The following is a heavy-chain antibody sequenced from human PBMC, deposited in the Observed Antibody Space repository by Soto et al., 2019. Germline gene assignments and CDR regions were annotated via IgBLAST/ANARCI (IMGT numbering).Heavy chain of an antibody. D-gene: IGHD6-13*01. V-gene: IGHV3-11*01. J-gene: IGHJ4*02. CDR3: AKKEYTSSWYGIDY. CDR1: GFGVSGFY. CDR2: ISSGGGTI. Sequence: QVQLVESGGGLVTPGGSLRLSCVASGFGVSGFYMSWIRQAPGKGLEWVSYISSGGGTIFYADSVKGRFTTSRDNAKNSLYLQMNSLRAEDTAVYYCAKKEYTSSWYGIDYWGQGTLVTVSS.